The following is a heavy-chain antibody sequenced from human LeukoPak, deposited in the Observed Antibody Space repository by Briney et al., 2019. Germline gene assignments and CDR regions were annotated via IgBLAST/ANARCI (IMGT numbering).Heavy chain of an antibody. D-gene: IGHD3-10*01. J-gene: IGHJ5*02. V-gene: IGHV4-39*01. CDR1: GGSISSSSYY. CDR3: ARQVRGVTLDNWFDP. Sequence: SETLSLTCTVSGGSISSSSYYWGWIRQPPGMGLEWIGSIYYSGSTYYNPSLKSRVTISVDTSKNQFSLKLSSVTAADTAVYYCARQVRGVTLDNWFDPWGQGTLVTVSS. CDR2: IYYSGST.